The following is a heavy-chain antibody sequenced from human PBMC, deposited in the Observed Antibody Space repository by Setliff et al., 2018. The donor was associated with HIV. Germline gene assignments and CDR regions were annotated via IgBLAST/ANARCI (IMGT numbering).Heavy chain of an antibody. J-gene: IGHJ4*02. CDR1: GASITSGGHY. V-gene: IGHV4-31*03. D-gene: IGHD2-2*01. CDR3: AQVLEYCDSSTCYGGVDY. Sequence: KTSETRSLTCSVSGASITSGGHYWTWIRQHPERGLEWIGHIHSGGSTFYNPSLKSRLIISLDTSENQFSLKLDSVTAADTAIYYCAQVLEYCDSSTCYGGVDYWGQGTLVTVS. CDR2: IHSGGST.